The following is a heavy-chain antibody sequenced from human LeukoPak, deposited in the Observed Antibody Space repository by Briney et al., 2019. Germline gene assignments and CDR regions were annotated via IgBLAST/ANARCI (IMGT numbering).Heavy chain of an antibody. J-gene: IGHJ4*02. V-gene: IGHV3-7*01. Sequence: GGSLRLSCAASGFTFSTNWMRWVRQAPGKGLEWVANIKEDGSDKYYVDSVKGRFTISRDNAKNSLYLQMNSLRAEDTAVYYCARDGDGYHYWGQGTLVTVSS. CDR1: GFTFSTNW. CDR2: IKEDGSDK. D-gene: IGHD5-18*01. CDR3: ARDGDGYHY.